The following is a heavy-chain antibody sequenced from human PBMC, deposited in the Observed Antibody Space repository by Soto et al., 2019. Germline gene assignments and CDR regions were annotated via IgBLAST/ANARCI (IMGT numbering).Heavy chain of an antibody. V-gene: IGHV3-23*01. CDR2: ISTSGGST. J-gene: IGHJ6*02. CDR1: GFTFSTYA. Sequence: TGGSLRLSCAASGFTFSTYAMTWVRQAPGKGLERVSAISTSGGSTYYADSVKGRYTISRDNSKNTLYLQMNSLRAEDTAFYYFAKGCVRYCSGGSCYSALTMDVWGQGTTVTVSS. CDR3: AKGCVRYCSGGSCYSALTMDV. D-gene: IGHD2-15*01.